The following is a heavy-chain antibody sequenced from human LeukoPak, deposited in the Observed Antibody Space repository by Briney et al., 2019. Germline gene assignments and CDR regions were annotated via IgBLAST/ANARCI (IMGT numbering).Heavy chain of an antibody. CDR2: IKEDGSEK. D-gene: IGHD5-18*01. Sequence: GESLRLSCAASGFTFSRYWMSWVRQASGKGLEWVANIKEDGSEKYYVDSVKGRFTISRDNAKNSLYLQMNSLRAEDTAVYYCAREVRGGYSYGYIEGYYFGYWGQGTLVTVSS. CDR3: AREVRGGYSYGYIEGYYFGY. CDR1: GFTFSRYW. J-gene: IGHJ4*02. V-gene: IGHV3-7*01.